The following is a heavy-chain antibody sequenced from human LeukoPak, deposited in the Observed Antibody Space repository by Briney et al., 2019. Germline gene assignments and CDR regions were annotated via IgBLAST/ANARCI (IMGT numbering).Heavy chain of an antibody. V-gene: IGHV3-48*03. CDR3: ARAGHVITMIVVLDAFDI. D-gene: IGHD3-22*01. Sequence: PGGSLRLSCAASGFTFSSYEMNWVRQAPGKGMEWLSYSSGSGSTIYYADSVKGRFTISRDNAKSSLYLQMNTLRAEDTAVYYCARAGHVITMIVVLDAFDIWGQGTMVTVSS. CDR1: GFTFSSYE. CDR2: SSGSGSTI. J-gene: IGHJ3*02.